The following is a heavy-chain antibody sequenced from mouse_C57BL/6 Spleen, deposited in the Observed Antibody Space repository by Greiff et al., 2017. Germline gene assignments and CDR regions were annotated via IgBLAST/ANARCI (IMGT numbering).Heavy chain of an antibody. CDR2: IAPNSGGT. Sequence: VQLQQPGAELVKPGASVKLSCKASGYTFPCYWMHWVKPRPGRGLEWIGRIAPNSGGTKYNEKFKSKATLTVAKPSSTAYMQLSSMASEDSAFCYCARSLCDGYPWDVGVRGTRTTVTVDS. V-gene: IGHV1-72*01. CDR3: ARSLCDGYPWDVGV. J-gene: IGHJ1*03. D-gene: IGHD2-3*01. CDR1: GYTFPCYW.